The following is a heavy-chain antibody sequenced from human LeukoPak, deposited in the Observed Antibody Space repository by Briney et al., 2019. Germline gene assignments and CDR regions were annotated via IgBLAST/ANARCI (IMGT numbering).Heavy chain of an antibody. D-gene: IGHD3-10*01. Sequence: ASVKGSCKTSGYTFTSSGISWVRQGPGQGVEWMGWICAYNGNTNYAQKLQGRVTMTTDTSTSTAYTELRSLRSDDTAVYYCARGPPARFITMAHYFDYWGQGTLVTVSS. J-gene: IGHJ4*02. V-gene: IGHV1-18*01. CDR1: GYTFTSSG. CDR3: ARGPPARFITMAHYFDY. CDR2: ICAYNGNT.